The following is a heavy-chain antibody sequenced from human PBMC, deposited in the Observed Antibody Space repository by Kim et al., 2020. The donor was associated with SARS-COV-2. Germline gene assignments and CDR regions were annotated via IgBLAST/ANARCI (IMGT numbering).Heavy chain of an antibody. D-gene: IGHD3-9*01. J-gene: IGHJ3*02. CDR3: AREGKPYGVKILGMGYAFDI. V-gene: IGHV1-69*04. CDR2: IIPILGIA. Sequence: SVKVSCKASGYTFSSYAISWVRQAPGQGLEWMGRIIPILGIANYAQKFQGRVTITADKSTTTAYMELSSLTSEDTAVYYCAREGKPYGVKILGMGYAFDIWGQGTMVTVSS. CDR1: GYTFSSYA.